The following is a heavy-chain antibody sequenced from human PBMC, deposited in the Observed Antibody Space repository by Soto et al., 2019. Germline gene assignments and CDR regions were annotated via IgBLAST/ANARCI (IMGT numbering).Heavy chain of an antibody. D-gene: IGHD6-13*01. CDR2: IYYSGST. CDR3: ARGGTAKFPRDD. V-gene: IGHV4-31*03. Sequence: QVQLQESGPGLVKPSQTLSLTCTVSGGSISRGGYYWSWIRQLPGKGLEWIGFIYYSGSTYYNPSLKSRATISVDTSKNQFSLKLSSMTAADSAVYYCARGGTAKFPRDDWGQGTQVTVSS. CDR1: GGSISRGGYY. J-gene: IGHJ4*02.